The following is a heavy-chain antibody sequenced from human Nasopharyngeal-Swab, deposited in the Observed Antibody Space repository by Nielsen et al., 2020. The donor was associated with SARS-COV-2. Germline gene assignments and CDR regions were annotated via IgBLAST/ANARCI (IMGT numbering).Heavy chain of an antibody. CDR3: ARHLAVAGDFDY. CDR1: GDSIRSYY. V-gene: IGHV4-59*08. Sequence: SETLSLTCTVSGDSIRSYYWSWIRQPPGKGLEWIGYIYYSGTTNYNPSLKSRVTISVDTSNNQFSLKLSSVTAADTAVYYCARHLAVAGDFDYWGQGTLVTVSS. J-gene: IGHJ4*02. CDR2: IYYSGTT. D-gene: IGHD6-19*01.